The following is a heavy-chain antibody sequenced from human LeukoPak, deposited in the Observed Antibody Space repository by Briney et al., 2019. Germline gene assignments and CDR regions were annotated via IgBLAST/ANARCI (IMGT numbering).Heavy chain of an antibody. V-gene: IGHV3-48*03. CDR1: GFTFSSYE. Sequence: PGGSLRLSCAASGFTFSSYEMNWVRQAPGQGLEWVSYISSSGSTIYYADTVKGRFTISRDNAKNSLYLQMNSLRAEDTAVYYCAKSFPAAGTFGDYWGQGTLVTVSS. J-gene: IGHJ4*02. CDR2: ISSSGSTI. D-gene: IGHD6-13*01. CDR3: AKSFPAAGTFGDY.